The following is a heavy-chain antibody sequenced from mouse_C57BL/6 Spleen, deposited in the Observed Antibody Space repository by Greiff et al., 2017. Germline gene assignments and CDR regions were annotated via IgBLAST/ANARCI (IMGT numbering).Heavy chain of an antibody. CDR3: AREDGYYGSPWFAY. CDR2: IYPSDSET. V-gene: IGHV1-61*01. J-gene: IGHJ3*01. Sequence: QVQLKQPGAELVRPGSSVKLSCKASGYTFTSYWMDWVKQRPGQGLEWIGNIYPSDSETHYNQKFKDKATLTVDKSSSTAYMQLSSLTSEDSAVYYCAREDGYYGSPWFAYWGQGTLVTVSA. CDR1: GYTFTSYW. D-gene: IGHD1-1*01.